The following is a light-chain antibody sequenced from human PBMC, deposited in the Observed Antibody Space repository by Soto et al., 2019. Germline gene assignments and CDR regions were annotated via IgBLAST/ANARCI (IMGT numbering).Light chain of an antibody. J-gene: IGLJ2*01. CDR1: SSDVGGYNY. CDR3: SSYTSSSTHVV. V-gene: IGLV2-14*01. CDR2: DVS. Sequence: QSVLTQPASVSGSPGQSITISCTGTSSDVGGYNYVSWYQQHTGKAPKLMIYDVSNRPSGVSNRFSGSKSGNTASLTISGLQAEDEADYYCSSYTSSSTHVVFGGGNKLTVL.